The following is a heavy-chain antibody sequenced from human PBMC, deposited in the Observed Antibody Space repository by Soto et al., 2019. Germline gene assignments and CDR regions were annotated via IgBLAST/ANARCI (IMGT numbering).Heavy chain of an antibody. CDR1: GGSFSGYY. J-gene: IGHJ4*02. V-gene: IGHV4-34*01. CDR2: INHSGST. CDR3: ASGAETTTLDY. D-gene: IGHD4-17*01. Sequence: QVQLQQWGAGLLKPSETLSLTCAVYGGSFSGYYWSWIRQPPGKGLEWIGEINHSGSTNYNPSLKSRVTTSVDTSKHQFSLKLSSVTAADTAVYYCASGAETTTLDYWGQETLVTVSS.